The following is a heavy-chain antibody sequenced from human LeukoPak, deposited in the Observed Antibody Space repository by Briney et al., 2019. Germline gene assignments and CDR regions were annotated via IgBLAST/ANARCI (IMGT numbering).Heavy chain of an antibody. D-gene: IGHD3-22*01. J-gene: IGHJ4*02. V-gene: IGHV3-7*01. CDR1: GFTFSSYW. CDR3: ARQRGGAYYDSSGYSVDY. Sequence: GGSLRLSCAASGFTFSSYWMSWVRQAPGKGLEWVANIKQDGSEKYYVDSVKGRFTISRDNAKNSLYLQMNSLRAEDTAVYYCARQRGGAYYDSSGYSVDYWGQGTLVTVSS. CDR2: IKQDGSEK.